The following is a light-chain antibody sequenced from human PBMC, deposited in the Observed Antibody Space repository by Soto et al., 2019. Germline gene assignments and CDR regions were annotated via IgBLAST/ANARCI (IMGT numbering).Light chain of an antibody. Sequence: QSALTQPASVSGSPGQSITISCTGTSRDIGSFNLVSWYQQHPVRAPKLIIYETTERPSGVSSRFSGSRSGNTASLTISGLQAEDEADYYCSSYAGSSTLVFGGGTKLTVL. CDR3: SSYAGSSTLV. J-gene: IGLJ2*01. CDR1: SRDIGSFNL. V-gene: IGLV2-23*01. CDR2: ETT.